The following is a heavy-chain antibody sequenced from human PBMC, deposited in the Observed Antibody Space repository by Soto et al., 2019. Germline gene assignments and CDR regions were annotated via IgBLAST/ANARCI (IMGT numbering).Heavy chain of an antibody. CDR1: GGSISSGGYS. CDR2: IYHSGST. J-gene: IGHJ5*02. CDR3: ARVPSP. Sequence: QLQLQESGSGLVKPSQTLSLTRAVSGGSISSGGYSWSWIRQPPGKGLEWIGYIYHSGSTYYNPSVKSRLTITVDSSKNQFSLKLSSVTAADTSVYYCARVPSPWGQGTLVTVAS. V-gene: IGHV4-30-2*01.